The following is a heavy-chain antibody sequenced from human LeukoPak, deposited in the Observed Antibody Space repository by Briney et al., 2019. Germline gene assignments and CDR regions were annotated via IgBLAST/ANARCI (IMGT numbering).Heavy chain of an antibody. CDR1: GYTFTTLD. J-gene: IGHJ4*02. V-gene: IGHV1-8*03. D-gene: IGHD2-15*01. CDR3: ARVDGSPDY. Sequence: ASVKVSCKASGYTFTTLDINWVRQATGQGLEWMGWINTNSGNTGNAQKFRGRVTITRDTSISTAYMELSSLTSEDTAVYYCARVDGSPDYWGQGTLVTVSS. CDR2: INTNSGNT.